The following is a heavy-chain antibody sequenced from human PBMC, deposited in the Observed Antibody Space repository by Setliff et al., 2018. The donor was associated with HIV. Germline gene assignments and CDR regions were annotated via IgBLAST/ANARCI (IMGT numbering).Heavy chain of an antibody. J-gene: IGHJ6*03. V-gene: IGHV4-31*03. Sequence: PSETLSLTCTVSGGSISSRGDYWSWVRQHPGKGLEWIGYIYYTGSTYSNPSLQSRVRISVDTSKNQFSLRLDSVTAADTAVYYCAGDSANGKTANLNYLDVWGKGTTVTVSS. CDR2: IYYTGST. CDR1: GGSISSRGDY. D-gene: IGHD2-8*01. CDR3: AGDSANGKTANLNYLDV.